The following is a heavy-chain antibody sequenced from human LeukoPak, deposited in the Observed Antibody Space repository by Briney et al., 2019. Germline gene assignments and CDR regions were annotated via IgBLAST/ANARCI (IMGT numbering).Heavy chain of an antibody. CDR1: GYTLTELS. V-gene: IGHV1-24*01. CDR2: FDPEDGET. D-gene: IGHD5-18*01. Sequence: ASVKVSCKVSGYTLTELSMHWVRRAPGKGLEWMGGFDPEDGETIYAQKFQGRVTMTEDTSTDTAYMELSSLRSEDTAVYYCATVDDTGYSYGYGYWGQGTLVTVSS. J-gene: IGHJ4*02. CDR3: ATVDDTGYSYGYGY.